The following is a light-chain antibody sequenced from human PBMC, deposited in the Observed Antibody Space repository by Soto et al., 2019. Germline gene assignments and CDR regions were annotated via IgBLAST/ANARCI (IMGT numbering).Light chain of an antibody. V-gene: IGLV2-8*01. CDR3: ISYAGSSIWV. J-gene: IGLJ3*02. CDR1: SNDVGAYNY. CDR2: DVS. Sequence: QSVLTQPPSASGSPGQSVTISCTGTSNDVGAYNYVSWYQQHPGKAPKLMIYDVSKRPSGVPDRFSGSKSGNTASLTVSGLQAEDEADFYCISYAGSSIWVFGGGTKVTVL.